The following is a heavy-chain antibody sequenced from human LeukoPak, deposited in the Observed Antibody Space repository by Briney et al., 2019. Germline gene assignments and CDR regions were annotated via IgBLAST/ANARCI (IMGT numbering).Heavy chain of an antibody. CDR2: IIPIFGTA. D-gene: IGHD5-18*01. CDR3: AKAPPVDTAMARIYYFDY. J-gene: IGHJ4*02. V-gene: IGHV1-69*05. CDR1: GGTFSSYA. Sequence: SVKVSCKASGGTFSSYAISWVRQAPGQGLEWMGGIIPIFGTANYAQKFQGRVTITTDESTSTAYMELSSLRSEDTAVYYCAKAPPVDTAMARIYYFDYWGQGTLVTVSS.